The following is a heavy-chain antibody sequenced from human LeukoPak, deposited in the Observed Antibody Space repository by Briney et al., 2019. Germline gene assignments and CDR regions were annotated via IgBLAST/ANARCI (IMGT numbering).Heavy chain of an antibody. CDR1: GFTFDDYA. CDR3: ARMGGSNWNREINWFDP. J-gene: IGHJ5*02. Sequence: GGSLRLSCAASGFTFDDYAMHWVRQAPGKGLEWVSGISWNSGSIAYADSVRGRFTISRDNAQNSLYLQMGSLRVEDTAVYYCARMGGSNWNREINWFDPWGQGTLVTVSS. V-gene: IGHV3-9*01. CDR2: ISWNSGSI. D-gene: IGHD1-1*01.